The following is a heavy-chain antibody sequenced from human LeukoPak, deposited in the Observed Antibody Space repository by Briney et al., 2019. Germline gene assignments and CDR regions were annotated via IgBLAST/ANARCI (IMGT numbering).Heavy chain of an antibody. CDR2: IYYSGST. Sequence: SETLSLTCTVSGGSISSYYWSWIRQPPGKGLEWIGYIYYSGSTNYNPSLKSRVTISVDTSKHQFSLKLSSVTAADTAVYYCAREGGYSSGWDAFDIWGQGTMVTVSS. J-gene: IGHJ3*02. D-gene: IGHD6-19*01. V-gene: IGHV4-59*01. CDR1: GGSISSYY. CDR3: AREGGYSSGWDAFDI.